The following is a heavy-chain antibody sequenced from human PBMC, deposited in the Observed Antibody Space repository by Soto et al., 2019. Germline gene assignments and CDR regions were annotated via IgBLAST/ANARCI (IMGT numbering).Heavy chain of an antibody. CDR1: SGSISSSNW. D-gene: IGHD4-4*01. CDR3: ARVLETTVSNWFDP. Sequence: SETLSLTCAVSSGSISSSNWWSWVRQPPGKGLEWIGEIYHSGSTNYNPSLKSRVTISVDKSKNQFSLKLSSVTAADTAVYYCARVLETTVSNWFDPWGQGTLVTVSS. V-gene: IGHV4-4*02. J-gene: IGHJ5*02. CDR2: IYHSGST.